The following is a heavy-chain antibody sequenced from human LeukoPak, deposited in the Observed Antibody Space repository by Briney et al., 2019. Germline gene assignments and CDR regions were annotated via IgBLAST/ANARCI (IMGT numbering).Heavy chain of an antibody. CDR2: INSNGSST. CDR1: GFTFSSYW. CDR3: AREKFGGYYY. J-gene: IGHJ4*02. Sequence: GGSLRLSCAASGFTFSSYWMSWVRQAPGKGLVWVSRINSNGSSTSYADSVKGRFTISRDNAKNTLHLQMNSLRAEDTAVYYCAREKFGGYYYWGQGTLVTVSS. V-gene: IGHV3-74*01. D-gene: IGHD3-22*01.